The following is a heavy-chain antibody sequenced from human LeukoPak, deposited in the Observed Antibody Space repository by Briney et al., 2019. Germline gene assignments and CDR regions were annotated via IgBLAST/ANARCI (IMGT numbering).Heavy chain of an antibody. CDR3: ARPGLYCSGGSCYSDY. CDR1: GYTFTSYG. CDR2: ISPYNGNT. Sequence: ASVKVSCKASGYTFTSYGISWVRQAPGQGLEWMGWISPYNGNTNYAQKLQGRVTMTRDTSTSTAYMELRSLRSDDTAVYYCARPGLYCSGGSCYSDYWGQGTLVTVSS. J-gene: IGHJ4*02. V-gene: IGHV1-18*01. D-gene: IGHD2-15*01.